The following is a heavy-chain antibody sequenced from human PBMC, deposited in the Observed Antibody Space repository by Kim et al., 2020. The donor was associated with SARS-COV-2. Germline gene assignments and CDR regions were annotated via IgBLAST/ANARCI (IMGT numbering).Heavy chain of an antibody. Sequence: GGSLRLSCAASGFTFSSYGMHWVRQAPGKGLEWVAVISYDGSNKYYADSVKGRFTISRDNSKNTLYLQMNSLRAEDTAVYYCAKVGRYDSPFAEYFQHWGQGTLVTVSS. D-gene: IGHD3-9*01. CDR2: ISYDGSNK. J-gene: IGHJ1*01. CDR3: AKVGRYDSPFAEYFQH. CDR1: GFTFSSYG. V-gene: IGHV3-30*18.